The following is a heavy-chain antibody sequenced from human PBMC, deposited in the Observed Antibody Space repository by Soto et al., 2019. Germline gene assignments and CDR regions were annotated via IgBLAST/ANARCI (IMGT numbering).Heavy chain of an antibody. Sequence: SETLSLPFTASGGSISSYYWSWIRQPPGKGLEWIGYIYYSGSTNYNPSLKSRVTISVDTSKNQFSLKLSSVTAADTAVYYCARASYYYYYGMDVWGQGTTVTVSS. CDR1: GGSISSYY. CDR3: ARASYYYYYGMDV. V-gene: IGHV4-59*01. CDR2: IYYSGST. J-gene: IGHJ6*02.